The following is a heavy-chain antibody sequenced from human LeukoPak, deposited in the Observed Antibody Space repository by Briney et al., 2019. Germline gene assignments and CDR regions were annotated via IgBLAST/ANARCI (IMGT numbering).Heavy chain of an antibody. CDR3: ARDSRGSGYFAGFAGTYGMDV. Sequence: GASVKVSCKASGGTFSSYAISWVRQAPGQGLEWMGRIIPILGIANYAQKFQGRVTITADKSTSTAYMELSSLRSEDTAVYYCARDSRGSGYFAGFAGTYGMDVWGQGTTVTVSS. D-gene: IGHD3-22*01. CDR1: GGTFSSYA. J-gene: IGHJ6*02. V-gene: IGHV1-69*04. CDR2: IIPILGIA.